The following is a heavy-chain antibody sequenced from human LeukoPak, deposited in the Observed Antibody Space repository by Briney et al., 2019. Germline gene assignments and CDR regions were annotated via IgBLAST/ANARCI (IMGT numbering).Heavy chain of an antibody. J-gene: IGHJ4*02. CDR1: GYTFTSYY. CDR3: ARGRPGIAEAGTIGDY. Sequence: ASVKVSCKASGYTFTSYYMHWVRQAPGQGLEWMGWINPNSGGTNYAQKFQGRVTMTRDTSISTAYMELSRLRSDDTAVYYCARGRPGIAEAGTIGDYWGQGTLVTVSS. D-gene: IGHD6-19*01. V-gene: IGHV1-2*02. CDR2: INPNSGGT.